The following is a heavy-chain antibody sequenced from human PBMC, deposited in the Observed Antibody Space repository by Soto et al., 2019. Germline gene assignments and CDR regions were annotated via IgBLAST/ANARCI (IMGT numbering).Heavy chain of an antibody. CDR3: ARESGLRHYYYGMDG. J-gene: IGHJ6*02. V-gene: IGHV3-30-3*01. D-gene: IGHD5-12*01. Sequence: QVQLVESGGGVVQPGRSLRLSCAASGFTFSSYAMHWVRQAPGKGLEWVAVISYDGSNKYYADSVKGRFTISRDNSKNTLYLQMNSLRAEDTAVYYCARESGLRHYYYGMDGWGQGTTVTVSS. CDR2: ISYDGSNK. CDR1: GFTFSSYA.